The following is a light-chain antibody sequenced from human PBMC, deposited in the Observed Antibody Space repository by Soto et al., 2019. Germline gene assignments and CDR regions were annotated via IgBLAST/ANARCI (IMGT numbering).Light chain of an antibody. V-gene: IGKV3-11*01. J-gene: IGKJ1*01. CDR1: QSVSSY. CDR2: DAS. CDR3: QQRSNSWT. Sequence: EIVLTQSPATLSLSPGERATLSCRASQSVSSYLAWYQQKPGQAPRLLIYDASNWATGIPARFSGSGSGTDFTLTISSLEPEDFAVYYCQQRSNSWTFGQGTKVEIK.